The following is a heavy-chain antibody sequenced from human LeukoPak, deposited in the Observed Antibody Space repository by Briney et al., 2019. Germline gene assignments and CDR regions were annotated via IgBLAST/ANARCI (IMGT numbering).Heavy chain of an antibody. D-gene: IGHD2-21*02. V-gene: IGHV3-66*01. CDR1: GFTVSNNF. Sequence: GGSLRLSCAVSGFTVSNNFMTWVRQAPGKGLEWVSVIYNDGSTYNADSVKGRFTISRDNSKNTVYLQMYSLRTEDTAVYYCAGEEYLGDHERGHDYWGQGTLVTVSS. J-gene: IGHJ4*02. CDR3: AGEEYLGDHERGHDY. CDR2: IYNDGST.